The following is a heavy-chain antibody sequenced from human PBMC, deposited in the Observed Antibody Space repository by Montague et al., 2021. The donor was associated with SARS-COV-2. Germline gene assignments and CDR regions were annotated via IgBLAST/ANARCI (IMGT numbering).Heavy chain of an antibody. CDR2: IYYSGST. CDR1: GGSISSGGYY. CDR3: ARAVSITIFGVVGWFDP. D-gene: IGHD3-3*01. V-gene: IGHV4-31*03. Sequence: TLSLTCTVSGGSISSGGYYWSWIRQHPGKGLEWIGYIYYSGSTYYNPSLKSRVTISVDTSKNQFSPKLSSVTAADTAVYYCARAVSITIFGVVGWFDPWGQGTLVTVSS. J-gene: IGHJ5*02.